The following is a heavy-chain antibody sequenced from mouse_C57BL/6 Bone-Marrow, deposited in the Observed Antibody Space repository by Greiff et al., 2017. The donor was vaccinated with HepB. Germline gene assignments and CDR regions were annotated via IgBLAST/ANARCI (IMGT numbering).Heavy chain of an antibody. CDR1: GYTFTSYW. Sequence: QVQLQQPGAELVMPGASVKLSCKASGYTFTSYWMHWVKQRTGQGLEWIGEIDPSDSYTNYNQKLKGKSTLTVDKSSSTAYMQLSSLTSEDSAVYYCARSGFPDYWGQGTTLTVSS. J-gene: IGHJ2*01. CDR3: ARSGFPDY. CDR2: IDPSDSYT. V-gene: IGHV1-69*01.